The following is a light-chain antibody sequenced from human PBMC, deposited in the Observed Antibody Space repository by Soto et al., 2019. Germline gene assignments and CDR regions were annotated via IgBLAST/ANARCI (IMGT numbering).Light chain of an antibody. CDR3: QQSYSLPLT. V-gene: IGKV1-39*01. J-gene: IGKJ1*01. CDR1: QSISIY. Sequence: DIQMTQSPYSLSASVGDRVTITCRASQSISIYLSWFQQKPGKAPQLLIYGASSVQSGVSSRFSGSGSGTDFTLNISSLQPEDFASYYCQQSYSLPLTFGQGTKVEIK. CDR2: GAS.